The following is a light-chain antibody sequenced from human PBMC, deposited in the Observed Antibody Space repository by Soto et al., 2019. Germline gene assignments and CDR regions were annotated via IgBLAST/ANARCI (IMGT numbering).Light chain of an antibody. Sequence: AAPSLSKGERATLSCRASQSVSSSYLAWYQQKPGQAPRLLIYGASSRATGIPDRFSGSGSGTDFTLTISRLEPEDFAVYYCQQYGSSPRVTFGPGTKVDIK. CDR2: GAS. CDR3: QQYGSSPRVT. J-gene: IGKJ3*01. V-gene: IGKV3-20*01. CDR1: QSVSSSY.